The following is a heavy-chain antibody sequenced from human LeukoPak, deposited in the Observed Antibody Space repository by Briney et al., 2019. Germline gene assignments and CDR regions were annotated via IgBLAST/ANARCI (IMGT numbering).Heavy chain of an antibody. CDR2: IFYSGST. CDR1: GGSISGSSYY. D-gene: IGHD3-10*01. J-gene: IGHJ4*02. Sequence: SDTLSLTCTVSGGSISGSSYYWGWIRQPPGKGLVWIGTIFYSGSTYYSPSLKSRVTMSVDTSKSQFSLKLTTVTAADTAVYYCASHLRYGSGYYYIDYWGQGTLVTVSS. CDR3: ASHLRYGSGYYYIDY. V-gene: IGHV4-39*01.